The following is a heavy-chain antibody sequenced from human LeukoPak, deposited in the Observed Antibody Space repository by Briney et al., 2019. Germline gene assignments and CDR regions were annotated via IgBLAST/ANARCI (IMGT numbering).Heavy chain of an antibody. D-gene: IGHD3-3*01. V-gene: IGHV4-59*12. Sequence: SETLSLTCTASGGSISSYYWSCIRQPPGKGLEWIGYIYYSGCTNYNPSLKSRVTISVDTSKNQFSLKLSSVTAADTAVYYCARSRTIFGVVIIGNYFDYWGQGTLVTVSS. CDR1: GGSISSYY. J-gene: IGHJ4*02. CDR2: IYYSGCT. CDR3: ARSRTIFGVVIIGNYFDY.